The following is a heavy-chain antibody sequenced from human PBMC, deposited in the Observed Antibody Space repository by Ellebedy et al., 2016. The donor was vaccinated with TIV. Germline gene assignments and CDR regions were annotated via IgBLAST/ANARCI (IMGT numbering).Heavy chain of an antibody. CDR2: TYYRSKWYN. V-gene: IGHV6-1*01. D-gene: IGHD6-6*01. CDR3: TRGGSSRGGGLDV. J-gene: IGHJ6*02. CDR1: GDSVSSNSAT. Sequence: MPSETLSLTCAISGDSVSSNSATWNWIRQSPSRGLEWLGRTYYRSKWYNDYEVSVKSRITINPDTSKNQFSLQLNSVTPEDTAVYFCTRGGSSRGGGLDVWGQGTTVTVSS.